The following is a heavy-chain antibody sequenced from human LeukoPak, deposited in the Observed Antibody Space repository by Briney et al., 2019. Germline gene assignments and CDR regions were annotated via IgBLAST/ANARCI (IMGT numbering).Heavy chain of an antibody. Sequence: SETRSLTCTVSGGSISSYYWSWIRQPPGKGLEWIGYIYYSGSTNYNPSLKSRVTISVDTSKNQFSLKLSSVTAADTAVYYCARGRWLRSPPDYWGQGTLVTVSS. D-gene: IGHD5-12*01. V-gene: IGHV4-59*01. CDR3: ARGRWLRSPPDY. CDR2: IYYSGST. CDR1: GGSISSYY. J-gene: IGHJ4*02.